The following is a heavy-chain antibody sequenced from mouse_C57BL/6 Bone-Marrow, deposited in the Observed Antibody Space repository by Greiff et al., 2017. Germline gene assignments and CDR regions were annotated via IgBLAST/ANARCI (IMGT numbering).Heavy chain of an antibody. V-gene: IGHV1-81*01. D-gene: IGHD1-1*01. CDR3: ATPPLYYGSSLDG. Sequence: VKLVESGAELARPGASVKLSCKASGYTFTSYGISWVKQRTGQGLEWIGEIYPRSGNTYYNEKFKGKATLTADKSSSTAYLELRSLTSEDSAVXFFATPPLYYGSSLDGGGQGPTLTVPS. CDR1: GYTFTSYG. J-gene: IGHJ2*01. CDR2: IYPRSGNT.